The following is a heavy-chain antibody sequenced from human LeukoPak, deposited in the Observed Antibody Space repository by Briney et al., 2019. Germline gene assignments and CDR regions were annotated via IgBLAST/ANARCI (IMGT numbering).Heavy chain of an antibody. Sequence: PSQTLSLTCAISGDSVSSNSAAWIWIRQSPSRGLEWLGRTYYRSKWYKAYAESVKSRITINPDTSKNQFSLQLSSVTAADTAVYYCARGGSSWPENRSFDYWGQGTLVTVSS. J-gene: IGHJ4*02. CDR1: GDSVSSNSAA. CDR2: TYYRSKWYK. D-gene: IGHD6-13*01. V-gene: IGHV6-1*01. CDR3: ARGGSSWPENRSFDY.